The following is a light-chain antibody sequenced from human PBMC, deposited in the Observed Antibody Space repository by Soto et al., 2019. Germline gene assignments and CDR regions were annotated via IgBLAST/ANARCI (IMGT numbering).Light chain of an antibody. CDR1: PSVSSN. CDR2: GAS. J-gene: IGKJ2*01. CDR3: QQYKSWPTMNT. V-gene: IGKV3-15*01. Sequence: EIVMTQSPATLSASPGERATLSCTAIPSVSSNLAWYQQKPGQAPRLLIYGASTRATGIPDRFSGSGSGTDFTLTIISLQSEDFALYDCQQYKSWPTMNTFGQGAMLEIK.